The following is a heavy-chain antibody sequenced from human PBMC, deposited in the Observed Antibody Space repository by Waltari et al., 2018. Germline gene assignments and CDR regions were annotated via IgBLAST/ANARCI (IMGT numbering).Heavy chain of an antibody. D-gene: IGHD3-3*01. CDR3: ARWSLRFLERFSWFDP. CDR1: GGSFSGYY. CDR2: INHSGST. J-gene: IGHJ5*02. V-gene: IGHV4-34*01. Sequence: QVQLQQWGAGLLKPSETLSLTCAVYGGSFSGYYWSWIRQPPGKGLEWIGEINHSGSTNYNPSLKSRVTRSVDTSKNQFSLKLSSVTAADTAVYYCARWSLRFLERFSWFDPWGQGTLVTVSS.